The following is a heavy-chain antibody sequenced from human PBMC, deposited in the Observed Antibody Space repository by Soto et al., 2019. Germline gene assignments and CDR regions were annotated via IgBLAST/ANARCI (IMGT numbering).Heavy chain of an antibody. CDR1: GGPFSGYY. CDR3: ARDQYNGYQFHY. D-gene: IGHD5-12*01. Sequence: SETLALTFAVYGGPFSGYYWSGIRQPPGKGLEWIGEINHSGSTNYNPSLKSRVTISVDTSKKQFSLKLTSVTAADTAVYSCARDQYNGYQFHYWRQGTLVTVPS. CDR2: INHSGST. J-gene: IGHJ4*02. V-gene: IGHV4-34*01.